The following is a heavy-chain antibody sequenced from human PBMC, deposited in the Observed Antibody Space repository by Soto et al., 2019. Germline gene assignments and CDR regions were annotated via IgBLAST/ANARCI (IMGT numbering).Heavy chain of an antibody. V-gene: IGHV4-61*01. CDR2: IYYSGST. D-gene: IGHD6-6*01. Sequence: SETLSLTCTVSGGSVSSGSYYWSWIRQPPGKGLEWIGYIYYSGSTNYNPSLKSRVTISVDTSKNRFSLKLSSVTAADTAVYYCAREYSSSSSFDYWGQGTLVTVSS. CDR3: AREYSSSSSFDY. J-gene: IGHJ4*02. CDR1: GGSVSSGSYY.